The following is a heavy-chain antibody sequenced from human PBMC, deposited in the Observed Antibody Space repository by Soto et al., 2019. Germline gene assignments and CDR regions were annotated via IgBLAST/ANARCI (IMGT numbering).Heavy chain of an antibody. J-gene: IGHJ4*02. V-gene: IGHV3-21*06. Sequence: EVQLVESGGGLVRPGGSLRLSCAASGFTFSKYSMNWVRQAPGNGLEWVSSVTSTTGDLYYADSVKDRFTISRDNTRNSLSLQVHSLRDEDTGVYYCARDLMPNDRGLGDLAYWGQGTLVTVSS. CDR2: VTSTTGDL. CDR3: ARDLMPNDRGLGDLAY. CDR1: GFTFSKYS. D-gene: IGHD2-2*01.